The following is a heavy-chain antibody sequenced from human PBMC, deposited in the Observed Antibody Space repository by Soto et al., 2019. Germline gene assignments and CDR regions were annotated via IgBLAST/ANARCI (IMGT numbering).Heavy chain of an antibody. CDR2: ISSSGSTI. CDR3: ARDGYNYVYYGMDV. J-gene: IGHJ6*02. Sequence: LRLSCAASGFTFSDYYLSWIRQAPGKGLEWVSHISSSGSTIYYADSVKGRFTISRDNSKNTLYLQMNSLRAEDTAVYYCARDGYNYVYYGMDVWGQGTTVTVSS. CDR1: GFTFSDYY. V-gene: IGHV3-11*04. D-gene: IGHD5-12*01.